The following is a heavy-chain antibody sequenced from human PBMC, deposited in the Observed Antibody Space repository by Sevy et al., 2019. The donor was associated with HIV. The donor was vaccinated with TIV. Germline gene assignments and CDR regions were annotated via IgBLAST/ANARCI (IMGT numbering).Heavy chain of an antibody. J-gene: IGHJ4*02. CDR1: GFSLNNYW. CDR3: VRAVATDGSF. CDR2: IKQDGSVK. D-gene: IGHD6-13*01. V-gene: IGHV3-7*03. Sequence: GGSLRLSCAASGFSLNNYWMSWVRHAPGKGLEWVANIKQDGSVKYYVDSVKGRFTISKDNAMNLLYLQMNSLRAEDTALYYCVRAVATDGSFWGQGTLVTVSS.